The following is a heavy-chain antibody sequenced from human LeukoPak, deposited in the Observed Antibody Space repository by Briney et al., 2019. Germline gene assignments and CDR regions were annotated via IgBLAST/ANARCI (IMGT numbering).Heavy chain of an antibody. CDR3: ARDVVVVPAAIHYGMDV. Sequence: SVKVSCKASGGTFSSYAISWVRQAPGQGLEWMGGIIPIFGTANYAQKFQGRVPITTDESTSTAYMELSSLRSEDTAVYYCARDVVVVPAAIHYGMDVWGQGTTVTVSS. V-gene: IGHV1-69*05. J-gene: IGHJ6*02. CDR1: GGTFSSYA. CDR2: IIPIFGTA. D-gene: IGHD2-2*01.